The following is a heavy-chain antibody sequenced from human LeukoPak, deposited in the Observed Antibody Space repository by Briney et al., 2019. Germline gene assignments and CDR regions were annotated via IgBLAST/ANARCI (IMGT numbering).Heavy chain of an antibody. CDR1: GGSISSGIYY. J-gene: IGHJ4*02. CDR2: IYTSGST. D-gene: IGHD5-18*01. Sequence: SQTLSLTCTVSGGSISSGIYYWSWIRQPAGKGLEWIGRIYTSGSTNYNPSLKSRVTISVDTSKNQFSLKLSSVTAADTAVYYCARVGIAMVLDYWGQGTLVTVSS. V-gene: IGHV4-61*02. CDR3: ARVGIAMVLDY.